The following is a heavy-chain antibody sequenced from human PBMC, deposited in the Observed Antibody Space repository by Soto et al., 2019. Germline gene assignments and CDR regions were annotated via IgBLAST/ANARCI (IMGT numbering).Heavy chain of an antibody. CDR1: GFTFSASW. J-gene: IGHJ3*02. V-gene: IGHV3-7*01. Sequence: EVQLVESGGGLVQPGGSLRLSCAASGFTFSASWMTWVRQAPGKGLEWVANINPDASEKYYVNSVEGRFSISRDNAKNSLYLQVDSLRGGDTAVYHLARMRGGGAYDKWGQGTMVNVSS. D-gene: IGHD3-10*01. CDR2: INPDASEK. CDR3: ARMRGGGAYDK.